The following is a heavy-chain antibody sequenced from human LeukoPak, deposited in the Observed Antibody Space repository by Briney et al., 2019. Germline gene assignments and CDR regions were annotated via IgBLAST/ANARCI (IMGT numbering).Heavy chain of an antibody. CDR1: GFSFSSYD. J-gene: IGHJ5*02. D-gene: IGHD6-19*01. V-gene: IGHV3-23*01. CDR2: IRPSGDNT. Sequence: GGSLRLSCAASGFSFSSYDMTWVRQAPGRGLEWVSSIRPSGDNTYYGDSVKGRFTITRDNCKNTVYLQMNNMRVDDTAGYYCARVAGWHWFDPWGQGTLVTVSS. CDR3: ARVAGWHWFDP.